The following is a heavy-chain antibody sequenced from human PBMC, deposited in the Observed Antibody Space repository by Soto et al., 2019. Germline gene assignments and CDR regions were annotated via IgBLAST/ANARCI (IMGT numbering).Heavy chain of an antibody. V-gene: IGHV1-18*01. J-gene: IGHJ5*02. Sequence: QVQLVQSGAEVKKPGASVKVSCKASGYTFSSYGISWVRQAPGQGLEWMGWISTYNGNTNYAQKLQGRVAMNTDTSTSTAYMELRSLRSDDTAMYYCERDRTTTIRWFDPWGQGTLVTVSS. CDR1: GYTFSSYG. CDR3: ERDRTTTIRWFDP. CDR2: ISTYNGNT. D-gene: IGHD5-12*01.